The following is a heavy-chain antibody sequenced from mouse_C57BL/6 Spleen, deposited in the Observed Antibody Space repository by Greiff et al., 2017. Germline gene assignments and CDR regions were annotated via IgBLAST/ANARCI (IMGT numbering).Heavy chain of an antibody. J-gene: IGHJ1*03. Sequence: EVMLVESGGGLVKPGGSLKLSCAASGFTFSSYTMSWVRQTPEKRLEWVATISGGGGNTYYPDSVKGRFTISRDNAKNTLYLQMSSLRSEDTALYYCARQGYWYFDGWGTGTTVTVSS. V-gene: IGHV5-9*01. CDR3: ARQGYWYFDG. CDR1: GFTFSSYT. CDR2: ISGGGGNT.